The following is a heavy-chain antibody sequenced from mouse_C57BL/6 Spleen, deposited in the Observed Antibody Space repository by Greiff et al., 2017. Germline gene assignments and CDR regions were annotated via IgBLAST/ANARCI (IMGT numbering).Heavy chain of an antibody. D-gene: IGHD1-1*01. CDR1: GFTFSDYY. CDR3: ARHGDRSGPV. Sequence: EVQRVESGGGLVQPGGSLKLSCAASGFTFSDYYMYWVRQTPEKRLEWVAYISNGGGSTYYPDTVKGRFTISRDNAKNTLYLQMSRLKSEDTAMYYCARHGDRSGPVWGTGTTVTVSS. CDR2: ISNGGGST. J-gene: IGHJ1*03. V-gene: IGHV5-12*01.